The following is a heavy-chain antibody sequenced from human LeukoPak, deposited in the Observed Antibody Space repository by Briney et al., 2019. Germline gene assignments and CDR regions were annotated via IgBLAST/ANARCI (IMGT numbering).Heavy chain of an antibody. CDR3: ARTIYGDYERFFDY. D-gene: IGHD4-17*01. CDR1: GGSISSGGYY. J-gene: IGHJ4*02. Sequence: SETLSLTCTVSGGSISSGGYYWSWIRQPPGKGLEWIGYIYHSGSTYYNPSLKSRVTISVDRSKNQFSLKLSSVTAADTAVYYCARTIYGDYERFFDYWGQGTLVTVSS. V-gene: IGHV4-30-2*01. CDR2: IYHSGST.